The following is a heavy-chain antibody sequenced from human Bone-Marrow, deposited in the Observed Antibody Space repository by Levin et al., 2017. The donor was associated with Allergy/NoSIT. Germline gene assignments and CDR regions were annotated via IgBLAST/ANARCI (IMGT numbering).Heavy chain of an antibody. CDR3: ARVSDFWSGEGGYFDL. CDR2: IYYSGST. V-gene: IGHV4-39*01. D-gene: IGHD3-3*01. CDR1: GGSISSSSYY. J-gene: IGHJ2*01. Sequence: KPSETLSLTCTVSGGSISSSSYYWGWIRQPPGKGLEWIGSIYYSGSTYYNPSLKSRVTISVDTSKNQFSLKLSSVTAADTAVYYCARVSDFWSGEGGYFDLWGRGTLVTVSS.